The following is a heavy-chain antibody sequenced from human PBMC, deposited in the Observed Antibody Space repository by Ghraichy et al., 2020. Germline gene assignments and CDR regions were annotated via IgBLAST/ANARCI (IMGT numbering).Heavy chain of an antibody. CDR3: VRGFFTKYFDV. J-gene: IGHJ4*02. CDR2: VTHRGTS. D-gene: IGHD2-8*01. CDR1: DGSFSGLY. V-gene: IGHV4-34*01. Sequence: SETLSLTCAVDDGSFSGLYWTWIRHSPGKGLEWVGEVTHRGTSEYNPSLRGRVIISADASKRQFSLRLDSVTATDSGIYYRVRGFFTKYFDVWGQGTQVTVSS.